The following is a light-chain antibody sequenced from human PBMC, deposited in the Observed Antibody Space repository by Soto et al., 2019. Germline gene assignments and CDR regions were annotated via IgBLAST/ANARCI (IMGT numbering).Light chain of an antibody. CDR3: SSYTSSSTLV. J-gene: IGLJ1*01. CDR2: EVS. CDR1: SSDVGGYNY. V-gene: IGLV2-14*01. Sequence: QSVLTQPASVSGSPGQSITISCTGTSSDVGGYNYVSWYQQLPDKAPKLMIYEVSNRPSGVSNRFSGSKSGNTASLTISGLQTEDEADYFCSSYTSSSTLVFGTGTKVTVL.